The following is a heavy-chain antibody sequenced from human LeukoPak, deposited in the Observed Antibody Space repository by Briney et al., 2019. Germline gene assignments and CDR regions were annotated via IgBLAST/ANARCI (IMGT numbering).Heavy chain of an antibody. CDR1: GFTFSNYG. CDR3: ARDRVLSDNRWSLDP. CDR2: IWHDGTNK. D-gene: IGHD2/OR15-2a*01. Sequence: GGSLRLSCAASGFTFSNYGMHWVRQAPGKGLEWVAVIWHDGTNKYYADSVKGRFTISRDNSKNTLELHMNSLSAEDTAVYYCARDRVLSDNRWSLDPWGQGTLVTVSS. J-gene: IGHJ5*02. V-gene: IGHV3-33*01.